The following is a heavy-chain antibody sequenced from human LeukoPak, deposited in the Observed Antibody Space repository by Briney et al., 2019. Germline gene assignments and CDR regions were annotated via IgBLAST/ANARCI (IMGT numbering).Heavy chain of an antibody. Sequence: PSETLSLTCTVSGDSIGSTTYYWGWLRQPPGKGLEWIGNIYYSGSTYNNPSLKSRVTISVDASKNQFSLKLSSVTAADTAVYYCARRATATGSWGYFDXWGXGXXVTV. V-gene: IGHV4-39*01. CDR2: IYYSGST. D-gene: IGHD7-27*01. J-gene: IGHJ4*01. CDR3: ARRATATGSWGYFDX. CDR1: GDSIGSTTYY.